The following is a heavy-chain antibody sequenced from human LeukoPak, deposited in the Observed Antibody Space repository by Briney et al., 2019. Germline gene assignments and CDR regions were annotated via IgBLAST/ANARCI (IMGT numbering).Heavy chain of an antibody. Sequence: SETLSLTCAVSGGSISSGGYSWSWIRQPPGKGLEWIGEINHSGSTNYNPSLKSRVTISVDTSKNQFSLKLSSVTAADTAVYYCARLVVSAYYYYYGMDVWGQGTTVTVSS. V-gene: IGHV4-30-2*01. CDR1: GGSISSGGYS. CDR3: ARLVVSAYYYYYGMDV. CDR2: INHSGST. J-gene: IGHJ6*02. D-gene: IGHD2-15*01.